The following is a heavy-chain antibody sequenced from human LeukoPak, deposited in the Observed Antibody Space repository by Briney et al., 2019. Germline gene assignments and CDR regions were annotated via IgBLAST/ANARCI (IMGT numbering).Heavy chain of an antibody. V-gene: IGHV3-23*01. D-gene: IGHD6-19*01. CDR2: ISASAGTT. J-gene: IGHJ4*02. CDR1: RFTFSTYA. CDR3: AKDDHGGSGWRDYYDF. Sequence: GGSLRLSCAASRFTFSTYARSWVRQAPGMGLEWVSSISASAGTTYYADSVKGRFTISRYNSRNTLSLQMNSLRAEDTAVYYCAKDDHGGSGWRDYYDFWGQGTLVAVSS.